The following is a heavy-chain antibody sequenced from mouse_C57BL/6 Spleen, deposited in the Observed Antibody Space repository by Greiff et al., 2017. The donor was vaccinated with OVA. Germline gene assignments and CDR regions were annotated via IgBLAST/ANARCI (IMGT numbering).Heavy chain of an antibody. CDR2: IYPGDGDT. CDR3: ARGDYYGSSYGYAMDY. D-gene: IGHD1-1*01. CDR1: GYAFSSSW. V-gene: IGHV1-82*01. Sequence: QVQLQQSGPELVKPGASVKISCKASGYAFSSSWMNWVKQRPGKGLEWIGRIYPGDGDTNYNGKFKGKATLTADQSSSTAYMQLSSLTSEDSAVYFCARGDYYGSSYGYAMDYWGQGTSVTVSS. J-gene: IGHJ4*01.